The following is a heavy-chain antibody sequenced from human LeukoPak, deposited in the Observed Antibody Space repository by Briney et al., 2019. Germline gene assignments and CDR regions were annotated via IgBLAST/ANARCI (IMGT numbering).Heavy chain of an antibody. J-gene: IGHJ5*02. Sequence: SVTLSLTCAVYGGSFSGYYWSWIRQPPGKGLEWIGEINHSGSTNYNPSLKSRVTISVDTSKNQFSLKLSSVTAADTAVYYCATSSSLSRPSNWFDPWGQGTLVTVSS. CDR2: INHSGST. V-gene: IGHV4-34*01. CDR1: GGSFSGYY. D-gene: IGHD6-6*01. CDR3: ATSSSLSRPSNWFDP.